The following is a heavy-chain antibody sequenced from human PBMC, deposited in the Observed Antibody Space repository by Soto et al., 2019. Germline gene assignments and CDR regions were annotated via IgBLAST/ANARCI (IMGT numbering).Heavy chain of an antibody. Sequence: PSETLSLTCIVSGGSVSSSNWWSWVRQPPGKGLEWIGEVNQSGSTTYNPSLKSRASISVDKSENQFSLRLKSVPAAATAAYYCASVGSDYDNSGYYLPCGPGTLVTVSS. CDR3: ASVGSDYDNSGYYLP. D-gene: IGHD3-22*01. V-gene: IGHV4-4*02. J-gene: IGHJ5*02. CDR2: VNQSGST. CDR1: GGSVSSSNW.